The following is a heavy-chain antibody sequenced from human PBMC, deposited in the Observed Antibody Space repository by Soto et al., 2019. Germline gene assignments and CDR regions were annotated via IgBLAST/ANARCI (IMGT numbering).Heavy chain of an antibody. CDR1: GYTFTTFG. Sequence: ASVKVSCKASGYTFTTFGISWVRQAPGQGLEWMGWISTHNGDTKYAQKFQGRVTMTTDTSTSTAYMELRSLRSDDTAVYHCAREYCSGGSCYGVDYWGPGTLVPVSP. J-gene: IGHJ4*02. CDR3: AREYCSGGSCYGVDY. CDR2: ISTHNGDT. D-gene: IGHD2-15*01. V-gene: IGHV1-18*01.